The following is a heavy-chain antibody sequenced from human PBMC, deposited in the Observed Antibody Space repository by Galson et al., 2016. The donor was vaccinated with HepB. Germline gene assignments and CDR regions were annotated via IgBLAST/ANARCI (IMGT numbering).Heavy chain of an antibody. CDR3: AKDLGFLEWLFFDSYYYYGMDV. D-gene: IGHD3-3*01. J-gene: IGHJ6*02. CDR2: ISGSGGST. V-gene: IGHV3-23*01. CDR1: GFTFSSCA. Sequence: SLRLSCAASGFTFSSCAMSWVRQAPGRGLEWVSAISGSGGSTYYADSVKGRFTISRDNSKNTLYLQMNSLRAEDTAVYYCAKDLGFLEWLFFDSYYYYGMDVWGQGTTVTVSS.